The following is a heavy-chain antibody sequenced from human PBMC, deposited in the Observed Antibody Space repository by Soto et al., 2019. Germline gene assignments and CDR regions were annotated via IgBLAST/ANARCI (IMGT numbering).Heavy chain of an antibody. D-gene: IGHD2-21*01. CDR3: AGVRGPYCGGECYPPTPNWFDP. V-gene: IGHV4-30-2*01. CDR1: GGSISSGGYS. Sequence: QLQLQESGSGLVKPSQTLSLTCAVSGGSISSGGYSWSWIRQPPGKGLEWIGYIYHSGSTYYNPALKNRVPISVDRSKNQFSLKLSSVTAADSAVYYCAGVRGPYCGGECYPPTPNWFDPWGQGTLVTVSS. J-gene: IGHJ5*02. CDR2: IYHSGST.